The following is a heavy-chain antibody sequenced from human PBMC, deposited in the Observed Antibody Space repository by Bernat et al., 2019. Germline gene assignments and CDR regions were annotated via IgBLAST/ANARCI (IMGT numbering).Heavy chain of an antibody. V-gene: IGHV4-30-2*05. CDR1: GGSISSGGYS. Sequence: QLQLQESGSGLVKPSQTLSLTCAVSGGSISSGGYSWSWIRQPPGKGLEWIGHIYYSGSTYYNPSLKSRVTLSVETSKNQFSLKLSSVTAADTAVDYWARGIGATGYCFDYWGQGTLVTVSS. D-gene: IGHD5-12*01. CDR2: IYYSGST. CDR3: ARGIGATGYCFDY. J-gene: IGHJ4*02.